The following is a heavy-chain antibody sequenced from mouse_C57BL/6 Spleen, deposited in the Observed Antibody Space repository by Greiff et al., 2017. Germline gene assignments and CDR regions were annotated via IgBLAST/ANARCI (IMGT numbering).Heavy chain of an antibody. CDR2: IYPGDGDT. J-gene: IGHJ2*01. D-gene: IGHD1-1*01. Sequence: VQLKQSGPELVKPGASVKISCKASGYAFSSSWMNWVKQRPGKGLVWIGRIYPGDGDTNYNGKFKGKATMTADKSSSTAYMQLSSLTSEDSAVYFCAREVTTVVAEDYWGQGTTLTVSS. CDR3: AREVTTVVAEDY. CDR1: GYAFSSSW. V-gene: IGHV1-82*01.